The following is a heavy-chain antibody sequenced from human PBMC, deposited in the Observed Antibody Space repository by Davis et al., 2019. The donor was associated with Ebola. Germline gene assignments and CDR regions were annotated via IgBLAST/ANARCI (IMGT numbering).Heavy chain of an antibody. CDR2: ISYDGSNK. CDR1: GFTFSSYG. CDR3: AKARITIFGVVSS. J-gene: IGHJ4*02. D-gene: IGHD3-3*01. V-gene: IGHV3-30*18. Sequence: PGGSLRLSCAASGFTFSSYGMHWVRQAPGKGLEWVAVISYDGSNKYYADSVKGRFTISRDNSKNTLYLQMNSLRAEDTAVYYCAKARITIFGVVSSWGQGTLVTVSS.